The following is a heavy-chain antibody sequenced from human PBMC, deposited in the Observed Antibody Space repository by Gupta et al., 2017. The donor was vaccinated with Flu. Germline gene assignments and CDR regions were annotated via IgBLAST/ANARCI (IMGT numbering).Heavy chain of an antibody. CDR3: AKDTGRGGNFDC. CDR1: GFTFSSYA. V-gene: IGHV3-23*01. D-gene: IGHD3-16*01. CDR2: ISGSGGST. Sequence: EVQLLESGGGLVQPGGSLRLSCAASGFTFSSYALSWVRQAPGKGLEWVSAISGSGGSTYYADSVKGRFTISRDNSKNTLYLQMNSLRAEDTAVYYCAKDTGRGGNFDCWGQGTLVTVSS. J-gene: IGHJ4*02.